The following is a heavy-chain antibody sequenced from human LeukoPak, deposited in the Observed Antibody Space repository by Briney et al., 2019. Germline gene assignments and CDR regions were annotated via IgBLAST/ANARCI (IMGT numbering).Heavy chain of an antibody. CDR2: INPNSGGT. CDR1: GYTFTGYY. V-gene: IGHV1-2*02. CDR3: ARSLRGGVVGHAFDY. D-gene: IGHD2-8*01. Sequence: ASVTVSCTASGYTFTGYYMHWVRQAPGQGLEWMGWINPNSGGTNYAQKFQGGVTMTRDTSISTAYMELSRLRSEDTAVYYCARSLRGGVVGHAFDYWGQGTLVTVSS. J-gene: IGHJ4*02.